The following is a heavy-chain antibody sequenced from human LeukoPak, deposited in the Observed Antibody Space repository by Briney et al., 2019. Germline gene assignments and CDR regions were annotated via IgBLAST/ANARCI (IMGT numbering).Heavy chain of an antibody. Sequence: PSETLSLTCIVSGGSVSSGSYYWSWIRQPPGKGLEWIGYIYNSVRTNYDPSLKSRVTISVDTSKNQLSLKLSSVTAADTAVYYCARGPRKWGQGTMVTVSS. CDR2: IYNSVRT. CDR1: GGSVSSGSYY. V-gene: IGHV4-61*01. J-gene: IGHJ3*01. CDR3: ARGPRK.